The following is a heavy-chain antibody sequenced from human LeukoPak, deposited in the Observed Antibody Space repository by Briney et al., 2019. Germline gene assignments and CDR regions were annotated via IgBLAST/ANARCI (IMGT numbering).Heavy chain of an antibody. V-gene: IGHV4-38-2*02. CDR1: GYSISSGYY. CDR2: VFHSGNI. CDR3: ARDVRVVGDCFDY. Sequence: SETLSLTCTVSGYSISSGYYWAWIRQPPGKGLEWIGSVFHSGNIYSNPSLKSRLIISIDTSKNQFSLRLTSVTAADTAIYYCARDVRVVGDCFDYWGQGTLVSVSS. D-gene: IGHD3-10*02. J-gene: IGHJ4*02.